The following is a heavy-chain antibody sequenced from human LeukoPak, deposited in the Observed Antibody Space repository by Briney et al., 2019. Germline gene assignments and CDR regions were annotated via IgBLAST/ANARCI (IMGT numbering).Heavy chain of an antibody. D-gene: IGHD3-10*01. J-gene: IGHJ4*02. V-gene: IGHV4-4*07. Sequence: SETLFLTCTVSGGSISSYYWSWIRQPAGKGLEWIGRIYTSGSTNYNPSLKSRVTMSVDTSKNQFSLKLSSVTAADTAVYYCAGLYYYGSGSSFDYWGQGTLVTVSS. CDR3: AGLYYYGSGSSFDY. CDR1: GGSISSYY. CDR2: IYTSGST.